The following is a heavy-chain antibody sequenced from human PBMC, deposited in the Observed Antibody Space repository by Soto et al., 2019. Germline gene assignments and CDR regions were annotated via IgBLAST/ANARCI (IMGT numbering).Heavy chain of an antibody. V-gene: IGHV4-39*01. CDR2: ISYSGRT. D-gene: IGHD4-17*01. Sequence: SETLSLTCTVSGASIITDNYFWVWIRHSPRRGLELIGSISYSGRTYDNPSLQSRVIISIDASKNQFSLKLTSVTTADTAVYYCARRRASDYGGNHHPYYFDRWGQGALVTV. CDR1: GASIITDNYF. J-gene: IGHJ4*02. CDR3: ARRRASDYGGNHHPYYFDR.